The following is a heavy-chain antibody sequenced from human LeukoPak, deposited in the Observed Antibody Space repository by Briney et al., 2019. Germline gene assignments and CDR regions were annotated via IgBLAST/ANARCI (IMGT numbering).Heavy chain of an antibody. J-gene: IGHJ5*02. Sequence: PSETLSLTCAVSAGSISSSSHHWGWIRQSPGKGLEWIGSVYYGRTTYYNPSLNSRVTISVVTSKNQFSLKLNSVTAADTAVYYCARQSTIAAARIDPWGQGTLVTVSS. D-gene: IGHD6-25*01. CDR3: ARQSTIAAARIDP. CDR1: AGSISSSSHH. V-gene: IGHV4-39*01. CDR2: VYYGRTT.